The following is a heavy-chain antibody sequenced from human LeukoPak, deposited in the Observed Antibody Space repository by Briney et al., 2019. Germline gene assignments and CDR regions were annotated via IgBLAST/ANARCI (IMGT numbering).Heavy chain of an antibody. Sequence: GASVKVSCKTSDYTFSSDGFTWVRQAPGKGLEWMGWINAYNGNKNYAQKFRGRVTMTTDTSTNTAYMDLRSLRSDDTAIYYCANRGQQLYDYWGQGTLVTVSS. CDR2: INAYNGNK. J-gene: IGHJ4*02. D-gene: IGHD6-13*01. CDR3: ANRGQQLYDY. V-gene: IGHV1-18*01. CDR1: DYTFSSDG.